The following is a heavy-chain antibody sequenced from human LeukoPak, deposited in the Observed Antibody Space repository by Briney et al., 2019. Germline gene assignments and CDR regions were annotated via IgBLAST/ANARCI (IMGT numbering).Heavy chain of an antibody. Sequence: GGSLRLSCAASGFTFSSYAMNWVRQAPGEGLEWVSDISGSGGSTYYADSVEGRFTISRDNSKNTLYLQMNSLRAEDTAVYYCAKDRVGASENYWGQGTLVTVSS. J-gene: IGHJ4*02. V-gene: IGHV3-23*01. CDR1: GFTFSSYA. CDR2: ISGSGGST. D-gene: IGHD1-26*01. CDR3: AKDRVGASENY.